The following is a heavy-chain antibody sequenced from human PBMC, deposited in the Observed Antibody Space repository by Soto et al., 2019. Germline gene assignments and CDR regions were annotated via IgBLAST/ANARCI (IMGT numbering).Heavy chain of an antibody. CDR3: ARDSATPFDY. V-gene: IGHV1-3*01. CDR1: GYTFTSYA. D-gene: IGHD2-15*01. J-gene: IGHJ4*02. CDR2: INAGNGIA. Sequence: ASVKVSCKASGYTFTSYAMHWVRQAPGQRLEWMGWINAGNGIANYAQKFQGRVTITADKSTSTAYMELSSLRSEDTAVYYCARDSATPFDYWGQGTLVTVSS.